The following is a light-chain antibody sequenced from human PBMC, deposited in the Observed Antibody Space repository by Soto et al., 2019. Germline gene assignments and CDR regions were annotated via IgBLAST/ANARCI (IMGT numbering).Light chain of an antibody. J-gene: IGLJ1*01. Sequence: QSALTQPASVSGSPGQSITISCTGTSSDIGTYNYVSWYQQHPGQAPKLMIYDVSNRHSGVSDRFYGSKSGNTASLTISGLQAEDEADYYCYSCSRSSGTRYVFGTGTQLTVL. V-gene: IGLV2-14*03. CDR3: YSCSRSSGTRYV. CDR2: DVS. CDR1: SSDIGTYNY.